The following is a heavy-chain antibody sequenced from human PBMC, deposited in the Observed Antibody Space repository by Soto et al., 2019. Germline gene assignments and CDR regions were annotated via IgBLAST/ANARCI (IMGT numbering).Heavy chain of an antibody. CDR2: IKQDGSDK. CDR1: GFTFSTYW. Sequence: EVQLVESGGGLVQPGGSLRLSCAASGFTFSTYWMSWVRLAPGKGLEWVANIKQDGSDKYYVDSVKGRFTISRDNAKNSLYLQLGSLRAEDTAVYYCARDSQARLSDYWGQGTLVSVSS. CDR3: ARDSQARLSDY. J-gene: IGHJ4*02. V-gene: IGHV3-7*01.